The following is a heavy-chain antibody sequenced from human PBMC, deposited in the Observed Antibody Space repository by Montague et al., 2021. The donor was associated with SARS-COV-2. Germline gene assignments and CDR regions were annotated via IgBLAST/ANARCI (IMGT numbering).Heavy chain of an antibody. CDR2: IYYSGST. J-gene: IGHJ6*02. CDR3: ARDQTVLEWIWYGMDV. V-gene: IGHV4-59*12. CDR1: GGSISSYY. Sequence: SETLSLTCTVSGGSISSYYWSWIRQPPGKGLEWIGYIYYSGSTXXXPSXXXRVTISVDTSKNQFSLKLSSVTAADAAVYYCARDQTVLEWIWYGMDVWGPGTTVTASS. D-gene: IGHD3-3*01.